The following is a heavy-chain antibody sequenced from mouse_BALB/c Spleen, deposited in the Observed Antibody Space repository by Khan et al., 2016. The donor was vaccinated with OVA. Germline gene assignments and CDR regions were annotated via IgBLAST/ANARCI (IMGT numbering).Heavy chain of an antibody. J-gene: IGHJ2*01. CDR3: ARGNCYGYYFDY. V-gene: IGHV3-2*02. CDR1: GYSITSGYA. CDR2: ISYSGVT. Sequence: EVQLQESGPGLVKPSQSLSLTCTVTGYSITSGYAWNWIRQFPGNKLEWMGYISYSGVTSYTPSLKSRISITRDTSKNQFFLQLNSVTTEDTATXYCARGNCYGYYFDYWGQGTTLTVPS. D-gene: IGHD1-1*01.